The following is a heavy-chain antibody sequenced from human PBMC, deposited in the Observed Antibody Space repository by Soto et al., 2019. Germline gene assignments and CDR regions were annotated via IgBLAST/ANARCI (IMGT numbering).Heavy chain of an antibody. D-gene: IGHD6-25*01. Sequence: EVQLLESGGGLVQPGGSLKLSCAASGFTFSSYAMSWVRQAPGKGLEWVSAISGSGGSTYYADSVKGRFTISRDNSKNTLYLQMNSLRAEDTAVYYCAKDTSATEAGFDYWGQGTLVTVSS. CDR3: AKDTSATEAGFDY. CDR2: ISGSGGST. V-gene: IGHV3-23*01. J-gene: IGHJ4*02. CDR1: GFTFSSYA.